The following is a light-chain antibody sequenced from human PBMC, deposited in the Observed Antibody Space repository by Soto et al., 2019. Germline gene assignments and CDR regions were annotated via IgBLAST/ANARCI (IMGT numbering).Light chain of an antibody. J-gene: IGLJ2*01. V-gene: IGLV2-14*03. CDR3: SSYTSSSTLV. CDR2: DVS. CDR1: SSDVGGYNY. Sequence: QSALTQPASVSGSPGQSITISCTGTSSDVGGYNYVSWYQQHPAKAPKLMIYDVSNRPSGVSSRFSGSKSGNTASLTISGLQAEDEADYYCSSYTSSSTLVFGGGTKLPS.